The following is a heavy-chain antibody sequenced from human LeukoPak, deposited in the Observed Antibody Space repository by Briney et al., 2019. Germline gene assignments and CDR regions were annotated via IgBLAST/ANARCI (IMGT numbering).Heavy chain of an antibody. CDR1: GFTFSSYG. CDR3: ARDSGYGYNTFPTADY. Sequence: PGRSLRLSCLSSGFTFSSYGMHWGRQAPGKGLEWGAFIWYDGSNKYYADSVKGRFTISRDNSENTLYLQMSSLRAEDTALYYCARDSGYGYNTFPTADYWGQGILVTVSS. J-gene: IGHJ4*02. D-gene: IGHD5-24*01. CDR2: IWYDGSNK. V-gene: IGHV3-33*01.